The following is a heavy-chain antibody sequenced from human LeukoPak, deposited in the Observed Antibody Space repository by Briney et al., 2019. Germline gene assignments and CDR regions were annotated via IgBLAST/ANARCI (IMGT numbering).Heavy chain of an antibody. CDR2: IYTSGST. V-gene: IGHV4-4*07. Sequence: SGTLPLTCTVSGGSISSYYWSWIRQPAGKGLEWIGRIYTSGSTNYNPSLKSRVTISVDTSKNQFSLKLSSVTAADTAVYYCALASGYDWGYYFDYWGQGTLVTVSS. CDR3: ALASGYDWGYYFDY. D-gene: IGHD5-12*01. CDR1: GGSISSYY. J-gene: IGHJ4*02.